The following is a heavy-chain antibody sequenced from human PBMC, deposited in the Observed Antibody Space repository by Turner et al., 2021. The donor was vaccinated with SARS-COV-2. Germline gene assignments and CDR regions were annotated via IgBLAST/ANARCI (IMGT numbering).Heavy chain of an antibody. CDR1: GLTFSTYW. CDR2: SKSDGSTT. D-gene: IGHD5-18*01. CDR3: ARGLSGYSYGYDY. J-gene: IGHJ4*02. V-gene: IGHV3-74*01. Sequence: EVQLVESGGGLVQPGGSVRLSCAASGLTFSTYWLHWVRQAPGMRVVWVSLSKSDGSTTNYADSVKGRFTISRDNAKNTVYLQMNSLSAEDTAVYYCARGLSGYSYGYDYWGQGTLVTVSS.